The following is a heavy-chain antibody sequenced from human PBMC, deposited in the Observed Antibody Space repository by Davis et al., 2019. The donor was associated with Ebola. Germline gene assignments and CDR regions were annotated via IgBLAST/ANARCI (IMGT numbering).Heavy chain of an antibody. D-gene: IGHD1-1*01. J-gene: IGHJ4*02. V-gene: IGHV1-18*04. Sequence: AASVKVSCKTSGYTFTGHYIHWVRQAPGQGLEWMGWINPHNGNTNYAQNVQGRVTMTTDTSTSTAYMEVGSLRSDDTAAYYCARAQFPTTSDHWGQGTLVTVSS. CDR3: ARAQFPTTSDH. CDR1: GYTFTGHY. CDR2: INPHNGNT.